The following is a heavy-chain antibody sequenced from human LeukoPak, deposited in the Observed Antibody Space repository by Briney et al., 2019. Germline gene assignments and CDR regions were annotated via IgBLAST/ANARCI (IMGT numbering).Heavy chain of an antibody. CDR1: GFTFSGYW. J-gene: IGHJ4*02. Sequence: PGGSLRLSCAASGFTFSGYWMSWVRQAPGKGLEWVANIKPDGSEKYYVDSVKGRFTISRENAKNSRYLQMNSLRAEDTAVYYCARDRIQLWSHDYWGQGTLVTVSS. CDR2: IKPDGSEK. V-gene: IGHV3-7*04. CDR3: ARDRIQLWSHDY. D-gene: IGHD5-18*01.